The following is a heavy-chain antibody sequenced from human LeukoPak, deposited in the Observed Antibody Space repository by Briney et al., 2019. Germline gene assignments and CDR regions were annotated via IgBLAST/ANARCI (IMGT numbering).Heavy chain of an antibody. CDR3: ARVPTMVRGVFNWFDP. V-gene: IGHV1-18*01. CDR1: GYTLTSYG. J-gene: IGHJ5*02. Sequence: ASVKVSCKASGYTLTSYGISWVRQAPGQGLEWMGWISAYNGNTNYAQKLQGRVTMTTDTSTSTAYMELRSLRSDDTAVYYCARVPTMVRGVFNWFDPWGQGTLVTVSS. CDR2: ISAYNGNT. D-gene: IGHD3-10*01.